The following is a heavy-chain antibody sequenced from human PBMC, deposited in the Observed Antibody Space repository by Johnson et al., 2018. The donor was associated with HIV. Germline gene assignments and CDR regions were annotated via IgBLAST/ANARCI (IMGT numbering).Heavy chain of an antibody. CDR3: ARDSGIAAALDAFDI. J-gene: IGHJ3*02. Sequence: VQLVESGGGLVQPGRSLRLSCAASGFTFDEYAMHWVRQAPGKGLEWVSGISWNSDSIGYVDSVKGRFTISRDNAKNSLYLQMNCLRAEDTAVYYCARDSGIAAALDAFDIWGQGTMVTVSS. CDR1: GFTFDEYA. CDR2: ISWNSDSI. D-gene: IGHD6-13*01. V-gene: IGHV3-9*01.